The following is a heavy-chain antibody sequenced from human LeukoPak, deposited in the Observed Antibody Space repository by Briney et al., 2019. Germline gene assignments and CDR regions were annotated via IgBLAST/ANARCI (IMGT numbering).Heavy chain of an antibody. J-gene: IGHJ3*02. V-gene: IGHV3-23*01. CDR1: GFTFSSYA. Sequence: GGSLRLSCAASGFTFSSYAMGWVRQAPGKGLEWVSSISASAATTDYADSVKGRFTISRDNYKNTLFLQMNSLRAEDTAVYYCAKGISSDSSGYYYADAFDIWGQGTMVTVSS. CDR3: AKGISSDSSGYYYADAFDI. D-gene: IGHD3-22*01. CDR2: ISASAATT.